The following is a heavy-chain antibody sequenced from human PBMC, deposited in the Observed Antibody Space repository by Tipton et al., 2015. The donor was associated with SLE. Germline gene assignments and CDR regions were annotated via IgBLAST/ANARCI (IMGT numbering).Heavy chain of an antibody. CDR3: ARPLRQWLANDAFDI. Sequence: LSLTCTVSGDSIRSGGYYWTWIRQHPGKGLEWIGHIDYSGHYNPSLRSRVTISIDTSKNQFSLKLTSVTAADTAVYYCARPLRQWLANDAFDIWGQGIMVTVSS. D-gene: IGHD6-19*01. CDR2: IDYSG. J-gene: IGHJ3*02. CDR1: GDSIRSGGYY. V-gene: IGHV4-31*03.